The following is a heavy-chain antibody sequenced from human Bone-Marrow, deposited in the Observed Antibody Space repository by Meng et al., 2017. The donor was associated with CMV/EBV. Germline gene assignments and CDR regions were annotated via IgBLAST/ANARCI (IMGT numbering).Heavy chain of an antibody. CDR3: EVAATYGMDV. CDR2: IIPILGIA. J-gene: IGHJ6*02. V-gene: IGHV1-69*10. D-gene: IGHD2-15*01. Sequence: SVKVSCKASGYTFTSYYMHWVRQAPGQGLEWMGGIIPILGIANYAQKFQGRVTITADKSTSTAYMELSSLRSEDTAVYYCEVAATYGMDVWGQGTTVTVSS. CDR1: GYTFTSYY.